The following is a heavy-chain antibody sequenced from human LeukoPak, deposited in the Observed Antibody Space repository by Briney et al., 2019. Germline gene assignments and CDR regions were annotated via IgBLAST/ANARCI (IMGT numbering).Heavy chain of an antibody. J-gene: IGHJ4*02. V-gene: IGHV4-34*01. CDR3: AREVGIVATIKPYFDY. D-gene: IGHD5-12*01. Sequence: PSETLSLTCAVYGGSFSGYYWSWIRQPPGKGLEWIGEINHSGSTNYNPSLKSRVTISVGTSKNQFSLKLSSVTAADTAVYYCAREVGIVATIKPYFDYWGQGTLVTVSS. CDR1: GGSFSGYY. CDR2: INHSGST.